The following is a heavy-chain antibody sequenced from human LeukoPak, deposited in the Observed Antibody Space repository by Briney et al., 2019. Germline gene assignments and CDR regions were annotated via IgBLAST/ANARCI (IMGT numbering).Heavy chain of an antibody. Sequence: GGSLRLSCAVSGFTFSSYGMHWVRQAPGKGLEWVAVISYDGSNKYYADSVKGQFTISRDNSKKTLYLQMNSLRAEDTAVYYCAKDHVAVINYGMDVWGQGTTVTVSS. CDR3: AKDHVAVINYGMDV. J-gene: IGHJ6*02. CDR2: ISYDGSNK. CDR1: GFTFSSYG. V-gene: IGHV3-30*18. D-gene: IGHD2-21*01.